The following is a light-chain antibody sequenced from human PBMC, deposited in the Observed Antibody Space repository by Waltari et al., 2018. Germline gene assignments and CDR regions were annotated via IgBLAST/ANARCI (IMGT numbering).Light chain of an antibody. Sequence: DIQLTQSPSYLSASVGDRVTITCRASQTLTTYLNWYQQRPGTAPKFLIYAASNLETGVPSIVSGGGSGTDFTLTISGLQPDDFATYYCQQSKEVPFTFGQGTKLEIK. J-gene: IGKJ2*01. CDR2: AAS. CDR1: QTLTTY. CDR3: QQSKEVPFT. V-gene: IGKV1-39*01.